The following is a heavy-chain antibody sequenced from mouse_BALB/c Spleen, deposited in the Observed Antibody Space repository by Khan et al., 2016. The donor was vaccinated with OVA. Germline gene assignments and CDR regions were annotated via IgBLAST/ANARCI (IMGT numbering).Heavy chain of an antibody. CDR2: IDPSDGKT. CDR3: ARGGYGTAFAF. CDR1: GYTFTSYW. Sequence: QVQLKESGAELVRPGVSVKLSCKASGYTFTSYWMNWVKQRPGQGLEWIGMIDPSDGKTHYNQMFKDKATLTVDKSSNTTYMQFSSLTSEDSAVSCCARGGYGTAFAFWGQGTLVTVSA. V-gene: IGHV1-61*01. J-gene: IGHJ3*01. D-gene: IGHD2-10*02.